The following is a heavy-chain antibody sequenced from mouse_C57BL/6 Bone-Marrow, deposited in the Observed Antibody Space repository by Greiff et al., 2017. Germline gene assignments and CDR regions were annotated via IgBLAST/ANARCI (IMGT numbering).Heavy chain of an antibody. Sequence: VQLQQPGAELVKPGASVKMSCKASGYTFTSYWITWVKPRPGQGLEWIGDIYPTSGRTNYNEKFKSKAILTVDTSSNPAYMQLSSLTSEDSAVFYCARSGPLGRSFDYWGQGTTLTVSS. CDR2: IYPTSGRT. J-gene: IGHJ2*01. D-gene: IGHD4-1*01. CDR3: ARSGPLGRSFDY. CDR1: GYTFTSYW. V-gene: IGHV1-55*01.